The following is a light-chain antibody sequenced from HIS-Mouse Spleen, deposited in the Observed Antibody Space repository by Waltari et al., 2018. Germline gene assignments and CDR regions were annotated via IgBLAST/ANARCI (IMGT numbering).Light chain of an antibody. J-gene: IGLJ2*01. CDR2: DDS. Sequence: SYVLTQPPSVSVAPGKTARITCGGNNIGRKRVHWYQQKPGQAPVLVVYDDSDRPPGIPERFSGSNSGNTATLTISRVEAGDEADYYCQVWDSSSDHVVFGGGTKLTVL. V-gene: IGLV3-21*03. CDR1: NIGRKR. CDR3: QVWDSSSDHVV.